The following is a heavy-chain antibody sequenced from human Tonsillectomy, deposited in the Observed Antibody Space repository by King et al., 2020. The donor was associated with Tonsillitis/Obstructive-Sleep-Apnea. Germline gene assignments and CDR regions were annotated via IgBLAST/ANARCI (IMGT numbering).Heavy chain of an antibody. D-gene: IGHD2-2*01. CDR2: IYPGDSDT. V-gene: IGHV5-51*03. Sequence: VQLVQSGAEVKKSGESLKISCKGSGYRFISYWIAWVRQMPGKGLEWLGIIYPGDSDTRYSPSFQGQVTISAVKSISTAYLQWSSLKASDTAMSYCERLEIVVVSGAIPPGKNWFDPWGQGPLVTVSS. CDR3: ERLEIVVVSGAIPPGKNWFDP. CDR1: GYRFISYW. J-gene: IGHJ5*02.